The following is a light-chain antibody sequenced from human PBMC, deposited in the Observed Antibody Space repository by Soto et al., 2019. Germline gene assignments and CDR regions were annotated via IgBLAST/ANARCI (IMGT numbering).Light chain of an antibody. Sequence: QSVLTQPPSVSEAPRQRVTISCSGSSSNIGSYAVNWFQQLPGKAPKLLIYYDNLLPSGVSDRFSGSKSGTSASLAISGLQSEDETDYYCAVWDDSLNGVVFGGGTKLTVL. V-gene: IGLV1-36*01. CDR1: SSNIGSYA. CDR2: YDN. CDR3: AVWDDSLNGVV. J-gene: IGLJ2*01.